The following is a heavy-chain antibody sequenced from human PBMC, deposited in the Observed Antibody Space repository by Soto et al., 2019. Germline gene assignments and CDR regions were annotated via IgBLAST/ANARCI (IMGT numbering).Heavy chain of an antibody. Sequence: EVQLLESGGGLVQPGGSLRLSCAASGFTFSSYAMSWVRQAPGKGLEWVSAISGSGGSTYYADSVKGRFTISRDNSKNTLYLQMNRLRAEDTAVYYCANGGDYGSGLFDPWGQGTLVTVSS. J-gene: IGHJ5*02. D-gene: IGHD3-10*01. V-gene: IGHV3-23*01. CDR3: ANGGDYGSGLFDP. CDR2: ISGSGGST. CDR1: GFTFSSYA.